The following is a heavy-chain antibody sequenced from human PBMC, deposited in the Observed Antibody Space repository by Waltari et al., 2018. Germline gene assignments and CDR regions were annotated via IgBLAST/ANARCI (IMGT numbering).Heavy chain of an antibody. CDR1: GGSLSGYH. Sequence: QVQLQQWGAGLLKPSETLSLTCDVSGGSLSGYHWTWISQPPGKGLEWIGEINDSGRTTANPFLESRVTVSIDTPNYQFSLRVRSVSAAYTAVYYCAGVFGYYYCYMYVWCKGTTVTISS. J-gene: IGHJ6*03. V-gene: IGHV4-34*02. CDR2: INDSGRT. CDR3: AGVFGYYYCYMYV. D-gene: IGHD3-3*01.